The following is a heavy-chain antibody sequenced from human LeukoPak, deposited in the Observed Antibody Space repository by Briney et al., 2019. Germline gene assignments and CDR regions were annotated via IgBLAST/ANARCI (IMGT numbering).Heavy chain of an antibody. V-gene: IGHV3-15*01. Sequence: GGSLRLSCAASGFTFSNAWMSWVRQAPGKGLEWVGRINSKTDGGTTDYAALVKGRFTVSRDDSKATVYLHMTSLKTEDTAVYYCATDGPAATLFDFWGQGTLVTVSS. D-gene: IGHD2-2*01. CDR1: GFTFSNAW. CDR2: INSKTDGGTT. CDR3: ATDGPAATLFDF. J-gene: IGHJ4*02.